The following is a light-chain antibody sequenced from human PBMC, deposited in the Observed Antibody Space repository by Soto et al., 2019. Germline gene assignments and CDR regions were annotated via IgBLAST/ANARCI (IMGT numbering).Light chain of an antibody. J-gene: IGKJ2*01. CDR3: QQYNNSPHT. CDR1: QSVSSN. CDR2: GAS. Sequence: EIVMTQSPATLSVSPGERATLSCRASQSVSSNLAWYQQKPGQAPRLLIYGASTRATGIPARFSGSGSGTEFTLTISSLQSKDFAVYYCQQYNNSPHTFGQGTKLVIK. V-gene: IGKV3-15*01.